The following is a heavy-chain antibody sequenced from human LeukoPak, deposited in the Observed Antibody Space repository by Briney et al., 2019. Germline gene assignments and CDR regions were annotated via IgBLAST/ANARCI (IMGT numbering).Heavy chain of an antibody. V-gene: IGHV4-59*08. CDR2: IYYSGST. CDR1: GGSISTYY. J-gene: IGHJ4*02. D-gene: IGHD2-15*01. CDR3: ARATWSLCYFDY. Sequence: SETLSLTCTVSGGSISTYYWSWLRQPPGKGLEWIGYIYYSGSTNYNPSLKSRVTISVDTSKNQFSLKLSSVTAADTAVYYCARATWSLCYFDYWGQGTLVTVSS.